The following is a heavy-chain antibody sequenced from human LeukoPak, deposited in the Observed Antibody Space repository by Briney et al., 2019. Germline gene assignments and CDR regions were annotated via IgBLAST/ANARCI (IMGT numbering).Heavy chain of an antibody. CDR3: ARENSGPDY. CDR1: GFTFSSYS. V-gene: IGHV3-48*01. CDR2: ISGSSTTI. Sequence: GGSLRLSCAASGFTFSSYSMNWIRQAPGKGLEWVSYISGSSTTIYYADSVKGRFTISRDNAKPSLYLQMNSLRAEDTAVYYCARENSGPDYWGQGALVTVSS. D-gene: IGHD1-26*01. J-gene: IGHJ4*02.